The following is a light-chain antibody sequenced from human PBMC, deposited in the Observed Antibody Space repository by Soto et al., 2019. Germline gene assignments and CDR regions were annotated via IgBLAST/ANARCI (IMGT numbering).Light chain of an antibody. J-gene: IGLJ2*01. CDR3: CSYAGSSIFV. CDR1: NSDIGSYNL. CDR2: EVI. Sequence: QSALTQPASVSGSPGQSITISCTGSNSDIGSYNLVSWYQHHPGKAPKLMIYEVIKRPSGVSNRFSGSKSGNTASLTISGLQDEDEADYYCCSYAGSSIFVFGGGTKLTVL. V-gene: IGLV2-23*02.